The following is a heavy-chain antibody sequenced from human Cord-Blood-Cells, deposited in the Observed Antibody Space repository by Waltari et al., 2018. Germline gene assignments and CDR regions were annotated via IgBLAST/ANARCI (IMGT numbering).Heavy chain of an antibody. J-gene: IGHJ4*02. CDR1: GGSFSGYY. CDR3: ARGPTWGSHFDY. Sequence: QVQLQQWGAGLLKPSETLSLTCAVYGGSFSGYYWSWIRQPPGKGLEWIGEINHSGSTNYNPSLKSRVTISVDTSKNQFSLKLSSVTAADTAVYYCARGPTWGSHFDYWGQGTLVTVCS. D-gene: IGHD7-27*01. CDR2: INHSGST. V-gene: IGHV4-34*01.